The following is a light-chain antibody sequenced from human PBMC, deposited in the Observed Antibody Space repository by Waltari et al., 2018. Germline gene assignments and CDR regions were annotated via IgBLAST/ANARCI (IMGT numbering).Light chain of an antibody. J-gene: IGLJ3*02. Sequence: QSVLTQPPSVSGAPGQRVTISCTGSSSSIGAGYDVHWYQQLPGTAPKLLIYGNTNRPSGVPDRFSGSKSGTSASLAITGLQAEDEADYYCQSYDSSLSVWLFGRGTRLTVL. CDR1: SSSIGAGYD. V-gene: IGLV1-40*01. CDR2: GNT. CDR3: QSYDSSLSVWL.